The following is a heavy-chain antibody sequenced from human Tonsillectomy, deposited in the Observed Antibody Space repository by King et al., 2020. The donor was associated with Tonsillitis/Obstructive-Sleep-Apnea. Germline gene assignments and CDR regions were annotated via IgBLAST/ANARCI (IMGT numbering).Heavy chain of an antibody. CDR2: ISGTGAAT. CDR1: GFTFSNYA. D-gene: IGHD2-2*01. CDR3: AKGYCSATSCCFDY. Sequence: VQLVESGGGLVQPGGSLRLSCAGSGFTFSNYAMSWVRQAPGKGLEWVSGISGTGAATYYADSVKGRFPITRDNSKNTVYLRMNSLRAEDTAQYYCAKGYCSATSCCFDYWGQGALVTVSS. J-gene: IGHJ4*02. V-gene: IGHV3-23*04.